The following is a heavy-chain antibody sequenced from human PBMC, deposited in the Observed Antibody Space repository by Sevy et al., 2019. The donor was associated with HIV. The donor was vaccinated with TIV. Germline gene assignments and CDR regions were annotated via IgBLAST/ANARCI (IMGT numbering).Heavy chain of an antibody. Sequence: SETLSLTCTVSGDSISSSPYYWGWIRQSHGKGLEWIGSIYYSGSTYYNPSLKSRVPISVDTSKNQFSLKLNSVTAADMAVYYCARQVGQLRFFDWSPGYFDYWGQGILVTVSS. CDR3: ARQVGQLRFFDWSPGYFDY. D-gene: IGHD3-9*01. J-gene: IGHJ4*02. V-gene: IGHV4-39*01. CDR2: IYYSGST. CDR1: GDSISSSPYY.